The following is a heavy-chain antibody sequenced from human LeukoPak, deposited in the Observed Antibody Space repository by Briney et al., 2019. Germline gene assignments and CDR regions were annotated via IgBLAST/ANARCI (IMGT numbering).Heavy chain of an antibody. CDR2: IYFSGSS. J-gene: IGHJ4*02. D-gene: IGHD5-12*01. CDR3: ARHVRSGYDILDY. CDR1: GGSISNYY. V-gene: IGHV4-59*08. Sequence: PSETLSLTCTVSGGSISNYYWSWLRQSPGEGREWIDYIYFSGSSNYNPPLKGRVTMSVDTSKNQFSLRLNTVTAADTAVYYCARHVRSGYDILDYCGQGTLVTVSS.